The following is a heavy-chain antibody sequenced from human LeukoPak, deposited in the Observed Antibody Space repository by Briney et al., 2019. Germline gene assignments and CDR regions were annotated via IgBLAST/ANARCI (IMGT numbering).Heavy chain of an antibody. CDR3: ARPRVAGSYDY. V-gene: IGHV1-18*01. J-gene: IGHJ4*02. CDR1: GYTFTSYG. CDR2: ISGYNGNT. Sequence: ASVKVSCKTSGYTFTSYGISWVRQAPGQGLEGVGWISGYNGNTNYAQKFQGRVTMTTDTSTTTANMELRSLRSDDTAVYYCARPRVAGSYDYWGQGTLVTVSS. D-gene: IGHD6-19*01.